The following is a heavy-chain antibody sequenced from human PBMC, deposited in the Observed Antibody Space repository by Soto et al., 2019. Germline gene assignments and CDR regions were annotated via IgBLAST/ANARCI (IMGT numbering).Heavy chain of an antibody. CDR1: GGSFSGYY. J-gene: IGHJ3*02. CDR2: INHSGST. D-gene: IGHD3-10*01. CDR3: ARVWGGAFDI. V-gene: IGHV4-34*01. Sequence: SETLSLTCAVYGGSFSGYYWSWIRQPPGKGLEWIGEINHSGSTNYSPSLKSRVTISLDTSKNQFSLKLSSVTAADTAVYYCARVWGGAFDIWGQGTMVTVS.